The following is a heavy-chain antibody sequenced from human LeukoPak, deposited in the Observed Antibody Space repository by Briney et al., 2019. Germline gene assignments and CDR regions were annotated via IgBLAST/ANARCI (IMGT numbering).Heavy chain of an antibody. CDR1: GYTFTSYG. CDR2: ISAYNGNT. V-gene: IGHV1-18*01. D-gene: IGHD2-2*01. CDR3: ARDLHCSSTSCYAGNWFDP. J-gene: IGHJ5*02. Sequence: ASVKVSCKASGYTFTSYGISWVRQAPGQGLEWMGWISAYNGNTNYAQKLQGRVTMTTDTSTSTACMELRSLRSDDTAVYYCARDLHCSSTSCYAGNWFDPWGQGTLVTVSS.